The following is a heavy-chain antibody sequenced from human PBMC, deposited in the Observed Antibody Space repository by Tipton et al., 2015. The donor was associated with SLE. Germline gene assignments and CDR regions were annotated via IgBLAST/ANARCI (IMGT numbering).Heavy chain of an antibody. J-gene: IGHJ4*02. V-gene: IGHV4-39*07. CDR3: ARDLPLAY. CDR1: GASISSGNFF. CDR2: MYHDGST. D-gene: IGHD5/OR15-5a*01. Sequence: TLSLTCTVSGASISSGNFFYTWIRQPPGKGLEWIASMYHDGSTYYNPSLKSRVTISVDATKNQFSLRLTSVTAADTAVYYCARDLPLAYWGQGTLITVSP.